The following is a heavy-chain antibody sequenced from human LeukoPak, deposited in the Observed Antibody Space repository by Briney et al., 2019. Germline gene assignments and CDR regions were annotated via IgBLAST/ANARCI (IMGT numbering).Heavy chain of an antibody. CDR3: ARAARPRYYYYYMDV. J-gene: IGHJ6*03. V-gene: IGHV3-53*01. Sequence: PGGYLRLSCAASGFTVSSNYMSWVRQAPGKGLEWVSVIYSGGSTYYADSVRGRFTISRDNSKNTLYLQMNSLRAEDTAVYYCARAARPRYYYYYMDVWGKGTTVTVSS. CDR1: GFTVSSNY. D-gene: IGHD6-6*01. CDR2: IYSGGST.